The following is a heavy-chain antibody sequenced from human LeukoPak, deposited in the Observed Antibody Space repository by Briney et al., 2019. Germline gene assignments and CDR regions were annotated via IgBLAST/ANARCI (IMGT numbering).Heavy chain of an antibody. CDR1: GSTFSSYA. Sequence: GGSLRPSCAASGSTFSSYAMSCVRQAPGKGLGWVSAISGSGGSTYYADSVKGRFTISRDNSKNPLYLQMNSLRAEDTAVYYCAKGSSIAARHFDCWGQGTLVTVSS. D-gene: IGHD6-6*01. CDR3: AKGSSIAARHFDC. J-gene: IGHJ4*02. CDR2: ISGSGGST. V-gene: IGHV3-23*01.